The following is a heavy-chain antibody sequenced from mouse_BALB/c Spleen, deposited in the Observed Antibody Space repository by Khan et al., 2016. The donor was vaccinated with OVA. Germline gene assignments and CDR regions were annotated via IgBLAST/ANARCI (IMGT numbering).Heavy chain of an antibody. Sequence: EVELVESGGGLVEPGGSLKLSCAASGFAFSSYDMSWVRQTPEKRLEWVATINNGGSYTYYPDSVKGRFTISRDNARNTLYLQMSSLRSEDTALYYGERQGGFNPNVGMDYWGQGTSVTVSS. CDR1: GFAFSSYD. CDR3: ERQGGFNPNVGMDY. V-gene: IGHV5-9*02. CDR2: INNGGSYT. J-gene: IGHJ4*01.